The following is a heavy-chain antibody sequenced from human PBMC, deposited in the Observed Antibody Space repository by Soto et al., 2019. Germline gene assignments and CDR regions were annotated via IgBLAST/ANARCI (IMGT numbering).Heavy chain of an antibody. D-gene: IGHD3-22*01. CDR1: GGSMSSGDYS. J-gene: IGHJ4*02. CDR2: IYYGGST. V-gene: IGHV4-30-2*01. CDR3: ARVRREYDNSGPVDY. Sequence: SETLSLTCAVSGGSMSSGDYSWNWIRQPPGKELEWIGYIYYGGSTYNNPSLQSRVTMSLDRSRNQFSLKLNSVTAADTAVYYCARVRREYDNSGPVDYWGQGTLVTVSS.